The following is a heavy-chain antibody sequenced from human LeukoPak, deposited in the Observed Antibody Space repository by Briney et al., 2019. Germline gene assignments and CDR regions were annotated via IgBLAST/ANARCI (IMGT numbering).Heavy chain of an antibody. J-gene: IGHJ4*02. CDR2: IYSGGST. CDR1: GFTVSSNY. CDR3: ARVLAYGSGFDY. V-gene: IGHV3-53*01. D-gene: IGHD3-10*01. Sequence: GGSLRLSCAASGFTVSSNYMSWVRQAPGKGPEWVSVIYSGGSTYYADSAKGRFTISRDNSKNTLYLQMNSLRAEDTAVYYCARVLAYGSGFDYWGQGTLVTVSS.